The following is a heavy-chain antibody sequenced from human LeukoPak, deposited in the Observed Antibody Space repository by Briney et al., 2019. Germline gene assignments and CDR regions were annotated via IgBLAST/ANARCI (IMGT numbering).Heavy chain of an antibody. CDR1: GGSFSGYY. D-gene: IGHD4-11*01. CDR3: ARRVPLTNFDY. V-gene: IGHV4-34*01. J-gene: IGHJ4*02. CDR2: INHSGST. Sequence: SETLSLTCAVYGGSFSGYYWSWIRQPPGKGLEWIGEINHSGSTNYNPSLKSRVTISVDTSKNQFSLKLSSVTAVDTAVYYCARRVPLTNFDYWGQGTLVTVSS.